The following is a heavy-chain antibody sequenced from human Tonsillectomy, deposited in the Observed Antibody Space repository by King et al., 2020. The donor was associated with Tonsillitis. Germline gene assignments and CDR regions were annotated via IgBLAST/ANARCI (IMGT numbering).Heavy chain of an antibody. CDR1: GSSFTTYW. CDR3: ARAPKASTRWGTLDI. D-gene: IGHD1-7*01. Sequence: VQLVESGAGVKKPGESLRISCTDSGSSFTTYWITWVRQMPGKGLEWMGRIDPSDSYTNYSPSVRGHVTISADKSTSTAYLQWNSLKASDTAMYYCARAPKASTRWGTLDIWGQGTMVTVSS. CDR2: IDPSDSYT. V-gene: IGHV5-10-1*03. J-gene: IGHJ3*02.